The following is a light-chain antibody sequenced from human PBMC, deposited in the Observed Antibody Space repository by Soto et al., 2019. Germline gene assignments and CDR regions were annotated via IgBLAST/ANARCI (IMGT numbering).Light chain of an antibody. J-gene: IGLJ3*02. CDR3: QSYASSLSGSKV. Sequence: QSVLTQPPSVSGAPGQRVTISCTGSSSNIGAGYDVHWYQQLPGTAPKLLIYGNSNRPSGVPDRFSGSKSGTSASMAITGLQAEDEADYYCQSYASSLSGSKVFGGGTNLTVL. V-gene: IGLV1-40*01. CDR2: GNS. CDR1: SSNIGAGYD.